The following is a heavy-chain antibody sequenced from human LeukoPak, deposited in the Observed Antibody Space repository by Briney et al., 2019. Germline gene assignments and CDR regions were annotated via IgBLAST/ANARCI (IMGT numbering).Heavy chain of an antibody. J-gene: IGHJ6*02. D-gene: IGHD3-3*01. CDR2: IYSGGST. Sequence: GVLRLSCAASGFPVSSNYMSWVRPAPGKGLEWVSVIYSGGSTYYADSVKGRFTISRHNSKNTLYLQMNSLRAEDTAVYYCARAGVAIFGVAQAPYGMDVWGQGTTVTVSS. V-gene: IGHV3-53*04. CDR1: GFPVSSNY. CDR3: ARAGVAIFGVAQAPYGMDV.